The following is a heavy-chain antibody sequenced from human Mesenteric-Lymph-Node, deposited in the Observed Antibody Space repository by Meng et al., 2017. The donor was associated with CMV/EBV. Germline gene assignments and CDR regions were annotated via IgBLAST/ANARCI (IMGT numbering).Heavy chain of an antibody. D-gene: IGHD6-13*01. Sequence: GGSLRLSCVASGFTFSSHAMSWVRQAPGKGLEWVSGFSRNGESTYYADSVRGRFTISRDNSKNTLYLQMNSLRAEDTAVYYCARDRSTIAAAGTGPDYWGQGTLVTVSS. CDR2: FSRNGEST. CDR1: GFTFSSHA. J-gene: IGHJ4*02. CDR3: ARDRSTIAAAGTGPDY. V-gene: IGHV3-23*01.